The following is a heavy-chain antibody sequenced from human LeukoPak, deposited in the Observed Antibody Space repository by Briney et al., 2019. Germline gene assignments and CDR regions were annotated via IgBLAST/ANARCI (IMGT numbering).Heavy chain of an antibody. V-gene: IGHV3-20*04. J-gene: IGHJ3*02. CDR1: GFTFDDYG. CDR3: ARVRVVWDLDDAFEI. D-gene: IGHD1-26*01. CDR2: INWNGGST. Sequence: GGSLRLSCAASGFTFDDYGMNWVRQAPGKGLEWVSGINWNGGSTGYADSVKGRFTISRDNAKSSLYLQMNSLSAEDPALYYFARVRVVWDLDDAFEIWGQGTMVTVSS.